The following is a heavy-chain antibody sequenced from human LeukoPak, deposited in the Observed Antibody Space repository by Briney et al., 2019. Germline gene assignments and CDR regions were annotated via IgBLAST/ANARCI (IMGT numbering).Heavy chain of an antibody. CDR2: ISYDGSNK. CDR3: ARGWFGELLVDV. Sequence: GGSLRLSCAASGFTFSSYAMHWVSQAPGKGLEWVAVISYDGSNKYYADSVKGRFTISRDNSKNTLYLQMNSLRAEDTAVYYCARGWFGELLVDVWGQGTTVTVSS. D-gene: IGHD3-10*01. V-gene: IGHV3-30-3*01. J-gene: IGHJ6*02. CDR1: GFTFSSYA.